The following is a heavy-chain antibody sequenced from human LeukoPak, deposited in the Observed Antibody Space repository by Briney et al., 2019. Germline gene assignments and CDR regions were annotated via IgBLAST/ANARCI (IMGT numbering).Heavy chain of an antibody. CDR1: GGAISSGGYS. CDR3: ARRPLHSSSSPFDY. Sequence: SETLSLTCAVSGGAISSGGYSWSWLRQPPGKGLEWIGYIYHSGSTYYNPSLKSRVTISVDRSKNQFSLKLSSVTAADTAVYYCARRPLHSSSSPFDYWGQGTLVTVSS. J-gene: IGHJ4*02. D-gene: IGHD6-6*01. CDR2: IYHSGST. V-gene: IGHV4-30-2*01.